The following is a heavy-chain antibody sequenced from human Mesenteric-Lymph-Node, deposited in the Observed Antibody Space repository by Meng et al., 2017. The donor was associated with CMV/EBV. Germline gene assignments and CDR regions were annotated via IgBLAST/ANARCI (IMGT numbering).Heavy chain of an antibody. V-gene: IGHV3-48*04. Sequence: GESLKISCAASGFTFSSYSMNWVRQAPGKGLEWVSYISLSGSSISYADSVKGRFTISRDNAKNSLYLQMNSLRAEDTAIYYCARLRTLVKDFWGQGTLVTVSS. CDR1: GFTFSSYS. CDR2: ISLSGSSI. CDR3: ARLRTLVKDF. D-gene: IGHD4/OR15-4a*01. J-gene: IGHJ4*02.